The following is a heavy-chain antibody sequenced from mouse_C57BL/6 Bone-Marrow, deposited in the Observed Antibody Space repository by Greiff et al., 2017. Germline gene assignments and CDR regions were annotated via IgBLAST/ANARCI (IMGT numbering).Heavy chain of an antibody. D-gene: IGHD2-3*01. CDR2: INPSSGYT. Sequence: VQLQESGAELARPGASVKMSCKASGYTFTSYTMHWVKQRPGQGLEWIGYINPSSGYTKYNQKFKDKATLTADKSSSTAYMQLSSLTSEDSAVYYCARGKDGYYEGYFDVWGTGTTVTVSS. J-gene: IGHJ1*03. CDR3: ARGKDGYYEGYFDV. CDR1: GYTFTSYT. V-gene: IGHV1-4*01.